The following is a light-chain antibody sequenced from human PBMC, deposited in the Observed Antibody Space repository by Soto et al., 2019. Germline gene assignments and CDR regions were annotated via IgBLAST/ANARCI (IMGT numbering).Light chain of an antibody. CDR2: GAS. CDR3: QQYNNWPPMA. Sequence: EIVMTQSPATLSVSPGERATLSCRASQSVSSNLAWYQQKPGQAPRLLIYGASTRATGIPARFSGSGSGTEFTLTLSSLKSEDFAVYYCQQYNNWPPMAFGQGTKVEIK. V-gene: IGKV3-15*01. CDR1: QSVSSN. J-gene: IGKJ1*01.